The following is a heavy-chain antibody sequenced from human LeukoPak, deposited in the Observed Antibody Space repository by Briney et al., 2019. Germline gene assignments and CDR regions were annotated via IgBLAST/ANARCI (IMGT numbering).Heavy chain of an antibody. V-gene: IGHV4-59*01. CDR3: ARAQLWFGEPHGWFDP. CDR1: GGSISSYY. J-gene: IGHJ5*02. CDR2: IYYSGST. Sequence: SETLSLTCTVSGGSISSYYWSWIRQPPGKGLEWIWYIYYSGSTNYNPSLKSRVTISVDTSKNQFSLKLSSVTAADTAVYYCARAQLWFGEPHGWFDPWGQGTLVTVSS. D-gene: IGHD3-10*01.